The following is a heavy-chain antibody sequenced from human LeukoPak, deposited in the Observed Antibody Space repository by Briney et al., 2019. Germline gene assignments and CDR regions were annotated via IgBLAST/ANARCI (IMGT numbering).Heavy chain of an antibody. CDR2: IDWDDDK. D-gene: IGHD6-19*01. J-gene: IGHJ4*02. V-gene: IGHV2-70*04. Sequence: ASGPTLVNPTQTLTLTCTFSGFSLRTTGMRVSWIRQPPGKALEWLARIDWDDDKFYSTSLKTRLTISKDTSKNQVVLTMTNMDPVDIATYFCARMVVAVAGRYYFDSWGQGTLVTVSS. CDR1: GFSLRTTGMR. CDR3: ARMVVAVAGRYYFDS.